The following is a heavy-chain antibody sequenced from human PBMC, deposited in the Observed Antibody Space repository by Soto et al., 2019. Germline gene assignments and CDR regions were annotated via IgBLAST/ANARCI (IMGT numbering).Heavy chain of an antibody. Sequence: VQLVESGGGLVKPGGSLRLSCAASGFTFSSYSMNWVRQAPGKGLEWVAVISYDGSNKYYADSVKGRFTISRDNSKNTLYLQMNSLRAEDTAVYYCARDRSSGYPRGEGYFDYWGQGTLVTVSS. J-gene: IGHJ4*02. D-gene: IGHD3-22*01. CDR2: ISYDGSNK. CDR3: ARDRSSGYPRGEGYFDY. CDR1: GFTFSSYS. V-gene: IGHV3-30*03.